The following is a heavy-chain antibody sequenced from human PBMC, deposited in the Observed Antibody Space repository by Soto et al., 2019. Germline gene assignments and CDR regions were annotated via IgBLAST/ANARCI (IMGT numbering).Heavy chain of an antibody. CDR3: ARDDSSSWYGFFDY. V-gene: IGHV4-61*01. D-gene: IGHD6-13*01. J-gene: IGHJ4*02. CDR2: IYYSGST. Sequence: SETLSLTCTVSGGSVSSGSYYWSWIRQPPGKGLEWIGYIYYSGSTNYNPSLKSRVTISVDTSKNQFSLKLSSVTAADTAVYYCARDDSSSWYGFFDYWGQGTLVTVSS. CDR1: GGSVSSGSYY.